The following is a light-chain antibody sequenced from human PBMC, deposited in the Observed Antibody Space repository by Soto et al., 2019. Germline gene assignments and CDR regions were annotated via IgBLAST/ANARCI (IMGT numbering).Light chain of an antibody. Sequence: QSVLTQPPSASGTPGQRVPISCSGSSSNIGSNYVYWYQQFPGSAPKLLIYRNDQRPSGVPDRFSGSKSGTSASLAISGPRSEDEADYYCAAWDDSLSAVVFGGGTKVTVL. CDR3: AAWDDSLSAVV. J-gene: IGLJ2*01. CDR1: SSNIGSNY. CDR2: RND. V-gene: IGLV1-47*01.